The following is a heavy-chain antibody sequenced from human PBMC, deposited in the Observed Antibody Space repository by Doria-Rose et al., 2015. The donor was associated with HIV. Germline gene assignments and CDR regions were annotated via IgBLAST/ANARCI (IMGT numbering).Heavy chain of an antibody. D-gene: IGHD1-7*01. V-gene: IGHV3-9*01. CDR1: GFSFESYA. J-gene: IGHJ6*03. CDR3: AKAPIIGPKYYCYMDG. CDR2: ISWNSGAR. Sequence: VQLVQSGGGLVQPGRSLRLSCVGSGFSFESYAMHWVRLAPGKGLEWVAGISWNSGARGNADSVEGRFTISRDNAKKSVYLEMRSLRPEDTAFYYCAKAPIIGPKYYCYMDGWGKGTSVTVSS.